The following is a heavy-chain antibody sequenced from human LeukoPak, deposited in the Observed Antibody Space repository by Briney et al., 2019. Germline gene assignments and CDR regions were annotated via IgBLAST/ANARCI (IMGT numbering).Heavy chain of an antibody. J-gene: IGHJ4*02. CDR3: VRDIPTGHFDY. CDR1: GGSVSSGIYH. V-gene: IGHV4-39*07. D-gene: IGHD2-21*01. Sequence: SETLSLTCTVSGGSVSSGIYHWGWVRQTPGKGLEWIGSIFYSGKTYYNPSHKNRVTISVDTSKNQFSLELSSVTAADTAVYYCVRDIPTGHFDYWGQGTLVTVSS. CDR2: IFYSGKT.